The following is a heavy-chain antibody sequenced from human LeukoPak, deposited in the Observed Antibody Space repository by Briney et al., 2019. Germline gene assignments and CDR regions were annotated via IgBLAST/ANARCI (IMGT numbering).Heavy chain of an antibody. CDR1: GGTFSSYA. CDR2: IIPIFGTA. CDR3: ARDCNYDYVWGSYRYCWFDP. V-gene: IGHV1-69*13. Sequence: GASVKVSCKASGGTFSSYAISWVRQAPGQGLEWMGGIIPIFGTANYAQKFQGRVTNTDDESTSTAYMELSSLISEDTAVYYCARDCNYDYVWGSYRYCWFDPWGQGTLVTVSS. J-gene: IGHJ5*02. D-gene: IGHD3-16*02.